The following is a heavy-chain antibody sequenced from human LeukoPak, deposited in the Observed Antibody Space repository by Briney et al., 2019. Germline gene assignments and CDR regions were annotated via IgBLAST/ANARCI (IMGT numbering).Heavy chain of an antibody. V-gene: IGHV3-23*01. Sequence: GGSLRLSCAASGFTFSSYAMSWVRQAPGKGLEWVSAISGSGGSTYYADSVKGRFTISRDNSKNTLYLQMNSLRAEDTAVYYCAKDLGDILTGYYNGPIDYWGQGTLVTVSS. CDR1: GFTFSSYA. J-gene: IGHJ4*02. D-gene: IGHD3-9*01. CDR2: ISGSGGST. CDR3: AKDLGDILTGYYNGPIDY.